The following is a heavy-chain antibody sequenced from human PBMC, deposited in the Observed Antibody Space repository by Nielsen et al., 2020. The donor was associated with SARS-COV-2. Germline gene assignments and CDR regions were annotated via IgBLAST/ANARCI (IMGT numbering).Heavy chain of an antibody. CDR3: ARDDYSNHLYYYYGMDV. D-gene: IGHD4-11*01. V-gene: IGHV1-18*01. CDR2: ISAYNDNT. CDR1: GGTFSSYA. Sequence: ASVKVSCKASGGTFSSYAISWVRQAPGQGLEWMGGISAYNDNTNYAQKLQGRVTMTTDTSTSTAYMELRSLRSDDTAVYYCARDDYSNHLYYYYGMDVWGQGTTVTVSS. J-gene: IGHJ6*02.